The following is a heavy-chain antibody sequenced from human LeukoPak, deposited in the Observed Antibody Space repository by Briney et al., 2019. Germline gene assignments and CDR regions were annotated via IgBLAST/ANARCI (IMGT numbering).Heavy chain of an antibody. D-gene: IGHD3-3*01. CDR2: INPNSGGT. Sequence: ASVKVSCKASGYTFTGYYMHWVRQAPGQGVEWMGWINPNSGGTNYAQKFQGRVTMTRDTSISTAYMELSRLRSDDTAVYYCASGGTIFGVVSHFDYWGQGTLVTVSS. CDR1: GYTFTGYY. CDR3: ASGGTIFGVVSHFDY. V-gene: IGHV1-2*02. J-gene: IGHJ4*02.